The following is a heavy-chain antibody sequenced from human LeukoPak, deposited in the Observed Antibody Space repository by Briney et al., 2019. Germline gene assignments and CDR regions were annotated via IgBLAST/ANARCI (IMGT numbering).Heavy chain of an antibody. V-gene: IGHV3-66*01. D-gene: IGHD3-10*01. CDR3: ARGGSGSYGYFDY. CDR1: GFTVSSNY. J-gene: IGHJ4*02. CDR2: IYSGGST. Sequence: GGSLRLSCAASGFTVSSNYMSWVRQAPGKGLEWVSVIYSGGSTYYADSVKGRFTISRDNSKNTLYLQMNSLRAEDTAVYYCARGGSGSYGYFDYWGQGTLVTVSS.